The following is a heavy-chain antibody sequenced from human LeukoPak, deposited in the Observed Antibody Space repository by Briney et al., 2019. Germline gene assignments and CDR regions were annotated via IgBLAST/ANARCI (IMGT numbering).Heavy chain of an antibody. Sequence: GGSLTLSCPASGFTLSSNYKSWVRQAPGRGRDWVLVIYSGGSTYYADSVKGRFTISRDNAKNSLYLQMTSLRAEDTAVYYCARSSPVGPTKDFDYWGQGTLVTVSS. CDR1: GFTLSSNY. V-gene: IGHV3-53*01. CDR3: ARSSPVGPTKDFDY. J-gene: IGHJ4*02. D-gene: IGHD1-26*01. CDR2: IYSGGST.